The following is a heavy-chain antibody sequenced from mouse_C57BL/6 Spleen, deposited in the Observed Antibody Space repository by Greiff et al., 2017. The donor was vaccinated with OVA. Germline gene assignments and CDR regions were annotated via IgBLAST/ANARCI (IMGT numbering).Heavy chain of an antibody. Sequence: DVQLVESGGGLVQPGGSMKLSCVASGFTFSNYWMNWVRQSPEKGLEWVAQIRLKSDNYATHYAESVKGRFTISRDDSKSSVYLQMNNLRAEDTGIYYCIDGYLGAMDYWGQGTSVTVSS. CDR3: IDGYLGAMDY. CDR2: IRLKSDNYAT. D-gene: IGHD2-3*01. CDR1: GFTFSNYW. V-gene: IGHV6-3*01. J-gene: IGHJ4*01.